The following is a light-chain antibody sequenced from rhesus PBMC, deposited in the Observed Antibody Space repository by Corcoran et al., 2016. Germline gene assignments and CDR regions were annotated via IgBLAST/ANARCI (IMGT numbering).Light chain of an antibody. V-gene: IGKV1-44*03. J-gene: IGKJ1*01. CDR1: QNIYSH. CDR2: APS. Sequence: DIQMTQSPPALSASVGDRVTISCRASQNIYSHLAWYQQKPGKAPKFLIYAPSSLQTGIPSRFRGSGSRTDFTLTISSLQPEDSATYYCQQHDTYPWTFGQGTKVEIK. CDR3: QQHDTYPWT.